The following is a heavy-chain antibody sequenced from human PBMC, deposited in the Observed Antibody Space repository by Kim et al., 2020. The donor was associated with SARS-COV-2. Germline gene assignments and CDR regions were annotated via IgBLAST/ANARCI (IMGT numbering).Heavy chain of an antibody. V-gene: IGHV1-8*01. CDR1: GYTFTSYD. J-gene: IGHJ6*03. CDR2: MNPNSGNT. CDR3: ARGHLKSIVVVIAPRPYYYYMDV. D-gene: IGHD2-21*01. Sequence: ASVKVSCKASGYTFTSYDINWVRQATGQGIEWMGWMNPNSGNTGYAQKFQGRVTMTRNTSISTAYMELSSLRSEDTAVYYCARGHLKSIVVVIAPRPYYYYMDVWGKGTTVTVSS.